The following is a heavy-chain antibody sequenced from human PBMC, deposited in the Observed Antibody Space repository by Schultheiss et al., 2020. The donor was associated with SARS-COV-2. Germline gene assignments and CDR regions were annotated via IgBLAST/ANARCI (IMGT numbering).Heavy chain of an antibody. Sequence: SLKISCAASGFTFDDYAMHWVRQAPGKGLEWVSGISWNSGSIGYADSVKGRFTISRDNAKNSLYLQMNSLRAEDTALYYCAKDIGYCSSTSCYTPYYYGMDVWGQGTTVTVSS. CDR2: ISWNSGSI. CDR1: GFTFDDYA. D-gene: IGHD2-2*02. CDR3: AKDIGYCSSTSCYTPYYYGMDV. J-gene: IGHJ6*02. V-gene: IGHV3-9*01.